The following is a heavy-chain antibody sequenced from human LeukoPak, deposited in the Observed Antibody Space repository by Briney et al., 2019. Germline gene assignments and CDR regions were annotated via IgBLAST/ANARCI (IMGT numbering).Heavy chain of an antibody. CDR1: GFTVSSNY. J-gene: IGHJ3*02. CDR2: ISIPGSI. CDR3: ARDKGSSWSDAFDI. V-gene: IGHV3-53*01. Sequence: PGGSLRLSCAASGFTVSSNYMTWVRQAPGKGLEWVSVISIPGSITYADSVKGRFTTSRDNSKNTLYLQMNSLTADDTAVYYCARDKGSSWSDAFDIWGQGTMVTVSS. D-gene: IGHD6-13*01.